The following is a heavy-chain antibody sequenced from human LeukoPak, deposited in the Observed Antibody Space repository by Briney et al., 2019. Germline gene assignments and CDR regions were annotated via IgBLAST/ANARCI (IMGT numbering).Heavy chain of an antibody. J-gene: IGHJ4*02. CDR2: INSDGIRI. CDR3: ARAPNRYPDY. Sequence: GGSLRLSCAASGFTFSRYSMNWIRQAPGKGLEWVASINSDGIRIYYADSLRGRFTISRDNAKNSLYLQMNSLRAEDTAVYYCARAPNRYPDYWGQGTLVTVSS. V-gene: IGHV3-21*01. D-gene: IGHD2-2*02. CDR1: GFTFSRYS.